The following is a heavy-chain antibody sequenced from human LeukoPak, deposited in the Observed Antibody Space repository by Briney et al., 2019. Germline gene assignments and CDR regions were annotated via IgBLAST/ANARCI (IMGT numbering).Heavy chain of an antibody. J-gene: IGHJ5*02. D-gene: IGHD3-22*01. CDR1: GGSISSGDYY. Sequence: SETLSLTCTVSGGSISSGDYYWSWIRQPPGKGLEWIGYIYYSGSTYYNPSLKSRVTISVDTSKNQFSLKLSSVTAADTAVYYCARYYYYDSRYDNWFDPWGQGTLVTVSS. CDR3: ARYYYYDSRYDNWFDP. CDR2: IYYSGST. V-gene: IGHV4-30-4*01.